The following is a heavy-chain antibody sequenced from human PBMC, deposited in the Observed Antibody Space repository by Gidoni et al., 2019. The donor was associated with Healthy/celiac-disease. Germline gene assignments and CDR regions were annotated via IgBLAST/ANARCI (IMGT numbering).Heavy chain of an antibody. CDR2: IWYDGSNK. D-gene: IGHD3-22*01. V-gene: IGHV3-33*01. J-gene: IGHJ4*02. CDR3: ARDGLLGYYYDSSGIFDY. Sequence: QVQLVESGGVVVQPGRSLILSCAASGFTFISYGLHWVRQAPGKGLEWVAVIWYDGSNKYYADSVKGRFTISRDNSKNTLYLQMNSLRAEDTAVYYCARDGLLGYYYDSSGIFDYWGQGTLVTVSS. CDR1: GFTFISYG.